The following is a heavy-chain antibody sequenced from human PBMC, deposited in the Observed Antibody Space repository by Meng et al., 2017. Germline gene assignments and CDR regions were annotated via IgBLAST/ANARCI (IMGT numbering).Heavy chain of an antibody. J-gene: IGHJ5*02. V-gene: IGHV2-5*01. CDR3: DHHEYDEVMNWFDP. CDR2: IYWNDDK. Sequence: ECVLQRVRPTQALCVSVVFSVFSLSTSVVGVCWILQPPGKALEWRARIYWNDDKRYSPSLQSRLTITNDTYNNQVVLTITNMDPVDTATYYCDHHEYDEVMNWFDPWGQGTLVTVSS. D-gene: IGHD2-21*01. CDR1: VFSLSTSVVG.